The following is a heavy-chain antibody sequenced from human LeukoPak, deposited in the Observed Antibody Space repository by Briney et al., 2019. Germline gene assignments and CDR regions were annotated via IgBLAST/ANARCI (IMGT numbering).Heavy chain of an antibody. Sequence: GESLQISCKGSGYSFTSYWISWVRQMPGKGLEWMGRIDPSDAYTNYSPSSQGHVTTSADKSISTAYLQWSSLKASDTAMYYCARLLGPAATDYGGQGTLVTVSS. CDR3: ARLLGPAATDY. CDR1: GYSFTSYW. J-gene: IGHJ4*02. D-gene: IGHD2-2*01. CDR2: IDPSDAYT. V-gene: IGHV5-10-1*01.